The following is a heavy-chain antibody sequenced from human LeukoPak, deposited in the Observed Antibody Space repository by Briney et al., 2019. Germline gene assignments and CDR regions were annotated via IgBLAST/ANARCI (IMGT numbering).Heavy chain of an antibody. D-gene: IGHD2-8*01. J-gene: IGHJ4*02. CDR2: INHSGST. CDR1: GGSFSGYY. CDR3: ARGLSLTNRCLVALQDY. Sequence: PSETLSLTCAVYGGSFSGYYWSWIRQPPGKGLEWIGEINHSGSTNYNPSLKSRVTISVDTSKNQFSLKLSSVTAADTAVYYCARGLSLTNRCLVALQDYWGQGTLVTVSS. V-gene: IGHV4-34*01.